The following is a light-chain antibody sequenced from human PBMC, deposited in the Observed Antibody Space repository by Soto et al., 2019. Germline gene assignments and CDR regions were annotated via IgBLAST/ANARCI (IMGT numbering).Light chain of an antibody. J-gene: IGKJ1*01. V-gene: IGKV1-5*03. CDR3: QQYNSYPWT. Sequence: DSRMSQSPSTLSASVGDRVTITCRASQSINTWLSWFQQKPGKAPKFLIYKASSLASGVPSRFSGSGSGTEFTLTISSLQPDDFATYFCQQYNSYPWTFGQGTKVEIK. CDR1: QSINTW. CDR2: KAS.